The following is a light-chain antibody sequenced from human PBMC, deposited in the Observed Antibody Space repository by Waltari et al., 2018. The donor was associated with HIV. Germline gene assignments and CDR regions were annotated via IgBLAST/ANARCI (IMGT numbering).Light chain of an antibody. CDR2: GAS. Sequence: EIVLTQSPGTLSLSPGEKATLSCRDSQSVNINYLAWYQHKPGQAPRLLIYGASSRATGIPDRFSGSGSGTDFTLTISRLEPEDSAVYYCQQYGGSPITFGQGTRLEIK. CDR1: QSVNINY. V-gene: IGKV3-20*01. CDR3: QQYGGSPIT. J-gene: IGKJ5*01.